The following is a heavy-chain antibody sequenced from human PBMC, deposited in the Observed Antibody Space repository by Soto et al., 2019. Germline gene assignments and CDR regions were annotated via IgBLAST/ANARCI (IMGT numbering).Heavy chain of an antibody. CDR3: AKDRIVGGTNYYYGMDV. Sequence: VQLLDSGGDLVQPGGSLRLSCVASGITFSSYGMHWVRQAPGKGLEWVAVISYDGSNKYYADSVKGRFTISRDNSKNTLYLQMNSLRAEDTAVYYCAKDRIVGGTNYYYGMDVWGQGTTVTVSS. V-gene: IGHV3-30*18. D-gene: IGHD1-26*01. J-gene: IGHJ6*02. CDR2: ISYDGSNK. CDR1: GITFSSYG.